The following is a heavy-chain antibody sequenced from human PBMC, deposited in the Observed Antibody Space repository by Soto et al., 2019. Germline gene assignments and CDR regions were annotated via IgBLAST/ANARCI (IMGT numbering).Heavy chain of an antibody. CDR1: GASIRSTDYY. V-gene: IGHV4-30-4*01. CDR2: VYYTGST. CDR3: VRTARQGAVAPHWFDR. J-gene: IGHJ5*02. Sequence: SETLSLTCTVSGASIRSTDYYWSWIRQAPGKGLEWIGYVYYTGSTYYNPSLMSRLTISVDTSKNQFSLKLTSVTAAETAVYYCVRTARQGAVAPHWFDRWGQGTLVTVSS. D-gene: IGHD2-21*02.